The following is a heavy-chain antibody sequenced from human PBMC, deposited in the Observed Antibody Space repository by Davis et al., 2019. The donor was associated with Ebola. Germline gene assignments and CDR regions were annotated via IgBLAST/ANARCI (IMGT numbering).Heavy chain of an antibody. D-gene: IGHD6-6*01. CDR3: ARAKAIAALRY. J-gene: IGHJ4*02. V-gene: IGHV4-59*01. Sequence: PSETLSLTCTVSGGSISSYYWSWIRQPPGKGLEWIGYIYYSGSTNYNPSLKSRVTISVDTSKNQFSLKLSSVTAADTAVYYCARAKAIAALRYWGQGTLVTVSS. CDR1: GGSISSYY. CDR2: IYYSGST.